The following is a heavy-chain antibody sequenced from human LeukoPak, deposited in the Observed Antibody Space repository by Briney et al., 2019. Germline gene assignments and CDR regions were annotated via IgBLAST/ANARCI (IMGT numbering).Heavy chain of an antibody. CDR1: GFTVSSNY. CDR3: ARANQYASGSYFIDY. D-gene: IGHD3-10*01. Sequence: TGGSLRLSCAPSGFTVSSNYMSWVRQAPGKGLEWVSLIYSVGSAYYADSVKGRFTISRDNSKNTLYLQMNGLRAEDTAVYYCARANQYASGSYFIDYWGQGTLVTVSS. CDR2: IYSVGSA. J-gene: IGHJ4*02. V-gene: IGHV3-53*01.